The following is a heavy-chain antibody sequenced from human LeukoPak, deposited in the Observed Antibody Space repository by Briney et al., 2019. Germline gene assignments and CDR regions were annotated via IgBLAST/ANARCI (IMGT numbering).Heavy chain of an antibody. CDR3: AKGAPAGTHAAYYLDY. CDR2: ISGSGGST. D-gene: IGHD6-13*01. V-gene: IGHV3-23*01. CDR1: GFTFSSYA. J-gene: IGHJ4*02. Sequence: GGSLRLSCAASGFTFSSYAMSWVRQAPGKGLEWVSGISGSGGSTYYADSVKGRFTISRDNSKNTLYLQMNSLRAEDTAVYYCAKGAPAGTHAAYYLDYWGQGTLVTVSS.